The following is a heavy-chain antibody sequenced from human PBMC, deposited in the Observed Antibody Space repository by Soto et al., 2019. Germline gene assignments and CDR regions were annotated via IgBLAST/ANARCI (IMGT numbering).Heavy chain of an antibody. CDR1: GIIFSSFA. CDR2: ITGSGGST. J-gene: IGHJ4*02. CDR3: AVPRISRIRGEPPAY. D-gene: IGHD3-10*01. V-gene: IGHV3-23*01. Sequence: GGSLRLSCTASGIIFSSFAMSWVRQAPGKGLKWVSSITGSGGSTYYADSVKGRFTISRDNSENTLYLQMNSLRAEDTAIYYCAVPRISRIRGEPPAYWGQGTLVTVPQ.